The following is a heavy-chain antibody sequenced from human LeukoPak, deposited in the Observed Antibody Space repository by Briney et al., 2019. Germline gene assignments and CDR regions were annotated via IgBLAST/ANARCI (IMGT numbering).Heavy chain of an antibody. Sequence: GSLRLSCAASAFTFSGYSMNWIRQPPGKGLEWIGSIYDSGSTYYNPSLKSRVTISVDTSKNQFSLKLNSVTAADTAVYYCARHYGPWGQGTLVTVSS. V-gene: IGHV4-38-2*01. CDR1: AFTFSGYS. D-gene: IGHD3-16*01. J-gene: IGHJ5*02. CDR3: ARHYGP. CDR2: IYDSGST.